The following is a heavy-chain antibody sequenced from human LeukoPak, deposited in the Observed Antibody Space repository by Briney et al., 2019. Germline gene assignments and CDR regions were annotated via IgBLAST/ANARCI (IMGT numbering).Heavy chain of an antibody. V-gene: IGHV3-23*01. Sequence: GGSLRLSCAASGFTFSSYAMSWVRQAPGEGLGWVSAISGSGGSTYYADSVKGRFTISRDNSKNTLYLQMNSLRAEDTAVYYCVSYCSSTSCYYKGSNYWGQGTLVTVSS. CDR2: ISGSGGST. CDR3: VSYCSSTSCYYKGSNY. D-gene: IGHD2-2*01. CDR1: GFTFSSYA. J-gene: IGHJ4*02.